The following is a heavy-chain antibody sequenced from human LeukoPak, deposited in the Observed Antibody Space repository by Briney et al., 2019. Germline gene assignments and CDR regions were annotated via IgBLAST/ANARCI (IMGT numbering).Heavy chain of an antibody. V-gene: IGHV1-3*01. CDR1: GYTFTSYA. Sequence: ASVKVSCKASGYTFTSYAMHWVRQAPGQRLEWMGWINAGNGNTKYSQKLQGRVTITRDTSASTAYMELSSLRSEDTAVYYCARDPRNYYGSGSYSGAFDIWGQGTMVTVSS. J-gene: IGHJ3*02. D-gene: IGHD3-10*01. CDR2: INAGNGNT. CDR3: ARDPRNYYGSGSYSGAFDI.